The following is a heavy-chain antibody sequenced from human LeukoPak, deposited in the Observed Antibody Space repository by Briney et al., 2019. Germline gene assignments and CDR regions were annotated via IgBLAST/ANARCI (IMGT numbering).Heavy chain of an antibody. D-gene: IGHD2-15*01. CDR3: ARGYCSGGSCLGWFDP. CDR2: INHSGST. V-gene: IGHV4-34*01. J-gene: IGHJ5*02. Sequence: PSETPSLTCAVYGGSFSGYYWSWIRQPPGKGLEWIGEINHSGSTNYNPSLKSRVTISVDTSKNQFSLKLSSVTAADTAVYYCARGYCSGGSCLGWFDPWGQGTLVTVSS. CDR1: GGSFSGYY.